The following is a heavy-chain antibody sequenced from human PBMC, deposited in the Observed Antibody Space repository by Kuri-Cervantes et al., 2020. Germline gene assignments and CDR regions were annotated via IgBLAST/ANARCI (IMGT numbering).Heavy chain of an antibody. CDR2: INHSGST. CDR1: GGSISSYY. Sequence: SETLSLTCTVSGGSISSYYWSWIRQPPGKGLEWIGEINHSGSTNYNPSLKSRVTISVDTSKNQFSLKLSSVTAADTAVYYCARVLPYCSSTSCYFRGPNWFDPWGQGTLVTVSS. CDR3: ARVLPYCSSTSCYFRGPNWFDP. V-gene: IGHV4-34*01. D-gene: IGHD2-2*01. J-gene: IGHJ5*02.